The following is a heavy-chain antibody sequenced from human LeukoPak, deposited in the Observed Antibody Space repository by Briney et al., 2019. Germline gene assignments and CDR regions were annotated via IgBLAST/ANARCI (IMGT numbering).Heavy chain of an antibody. CDR1: GFTFSSYA. V-gene: IGHV3-30-3*01. Sequence: GGSLRLSCAASGFTFSSYAMHWVRQAPGKGLEWVAVISYDGSNKYYADSVKGRFTISRDNSKNTLYLQMNSLRAEDTAVYYCAKDTLGYCSSTSCLLLDYWGQGTLVTVSS. D-gene: IGHD2-2*01. J-gene: IGHJ4*02. CDR3: AKDTLGYCSSTSCLLLDY. CDR2: ISYDGSNK.